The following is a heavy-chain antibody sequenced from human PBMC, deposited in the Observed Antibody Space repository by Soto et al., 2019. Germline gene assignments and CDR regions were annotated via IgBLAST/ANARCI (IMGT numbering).Heavy chain of an antibody. D-gene: IGHD3-16*01. CDR1: GDSISGGDYY. CDR3: ARYGGWLQPLDY. Sequence: SETLSLTCSVSGDSISGGDYYWSWIRQPPGEGLEWIGHIHYSGSTNYNASLKSRVTISIDTSKNQFSLKLSSVTAADTAVYYCARYGGWLQPLDYWGQGTLVTVSS. J-gene: IGHJ4*02. V-gene: IGHV4-30-4*02. CDR2: IHYSGST.